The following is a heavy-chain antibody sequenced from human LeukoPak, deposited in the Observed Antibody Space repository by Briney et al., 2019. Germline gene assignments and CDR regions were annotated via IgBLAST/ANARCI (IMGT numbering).Heavy chain of an antibody. CDR1: GFTFSSYA. J-gene: IGHJ4*02. CDR3: ARETVQTFDY. D-gene: IGHD4-17*01. V-gene: IGHV3-30-3*01. Sequence: QPGRSLRLSCAASGFTFSSYAMHWVRQAPGKGLEWVAVISYDGSNKYYADSVKGRFTISIDNSKNTLYLQMNSLRAEDTAVYYCARETVQTFDYWGQGTLVTVSS. CDR2: ISYDGSNK.